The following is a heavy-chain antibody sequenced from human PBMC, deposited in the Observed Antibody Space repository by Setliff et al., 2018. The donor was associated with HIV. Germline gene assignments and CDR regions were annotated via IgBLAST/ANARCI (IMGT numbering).Heavy chain of an antibody. Sequence: SETLSLTCTVSGDSISTDYWTWIRQPPGKGLEWIGYIYNSASTSYNPSLKSRVTISVDTSKDQFSLKLSSVTAADTAVYYCARDGRIAAAGTFDYWGQGTLVTVSS. CDR3: ARDGRIAAAGTFDY. J-gene: IGHJ4*02. D-gene: IGHD6-13*01. CDR1: GDSISTDY. CDR2: IYNSAST. V-gene: IGHV4-4*09.